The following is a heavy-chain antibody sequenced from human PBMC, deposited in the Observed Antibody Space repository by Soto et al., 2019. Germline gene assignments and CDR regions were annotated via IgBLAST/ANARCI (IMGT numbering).Heavy chain of an antibody. CDR3: ARATGYSSGWPDY. CDR2: ILPISGTA. J-gene: IGHJ4*02. V-gene: IGHV1-69*01. D-gene: IGHD6-19*01. Sequence: WMVGILPISGTANYAKKFQGRVTITADESTSTAYMELSSLRSEDTAVYYCARATGYSSGWPDYWGQGTLVTVSS.